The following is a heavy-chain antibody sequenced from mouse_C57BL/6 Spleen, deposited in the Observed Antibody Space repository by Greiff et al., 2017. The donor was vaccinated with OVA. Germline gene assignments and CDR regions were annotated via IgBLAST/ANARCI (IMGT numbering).Heavy chain of an antibody. D-gene: IGHD2-4*01. V-gene: IGHV5-17*01. J-gene: IGHJ4*01. Sequence: EVKLMESGGGLVKPGGSLKLSCAASGFTFSDYGMHWVRQAPEKGLEWVAYISSGSSTIYYADTVKGRFTISRDNAKNTLFLQMTSLRSEDTAMYYCARIYYDYDVYAMDYWGQGTSVTVSS. CDR1: GFTFSDYG. CDR2: ISSGSSTI. CDR3: ARIYYDYDVYAMDY.